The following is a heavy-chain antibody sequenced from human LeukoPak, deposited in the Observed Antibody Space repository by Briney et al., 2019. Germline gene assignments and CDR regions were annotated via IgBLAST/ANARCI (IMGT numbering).Heavy chain of an antibody. J-gene: IGHJ4*02. Sequence: GGSLRLSCAASGFTFSNYWMHWVRQVPGKGLVWVSRIASDGSVTNYADSVKGRFTISRDNSKNTLYLQMNSLRAEDTAVYYCARSYGDYYFDYWGQGTLVTVSS. CDR1: GFTFSNYW. CDR3: ARSYGDYYFDY. D-gene: IGHD4-17*01. CDR2: IASDGSVT. V-gene: IGHV3-74*01.